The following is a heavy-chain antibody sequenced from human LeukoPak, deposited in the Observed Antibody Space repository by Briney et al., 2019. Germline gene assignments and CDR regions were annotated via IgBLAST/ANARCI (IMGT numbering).Heavy chain of an antibody. CDR3: ATEDPATVTTYGFDS. V-gene: IGHV3-69-1*01. CDR1: GFTFDDYA. J-gene: IGHJ4*02. Sequence: KTGGSLRLSCAASGFTFDDYAMHWVRQAPGKGLEWLSSVSGTKTFSASVRGRFTISRDNTKNSVYLQMNNVTTEDTAVYYCATEDPATVTTYGFDSWGQGTLVTVSS. CDR2: VSGTKTF. D-gene: IGHD4-17*01.